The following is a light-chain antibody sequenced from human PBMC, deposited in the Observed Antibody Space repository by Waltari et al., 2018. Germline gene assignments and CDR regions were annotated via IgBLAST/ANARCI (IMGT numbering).Light chain of an antibody. CDR2: EVS. CDR3: CSHAGTSTWV. Sequence: QSALTQPASVSGSPGQSITISCTGTSSDVGSYNLVSWFQQHPGKAPKVMISEVSKRPSGVSNRFSGSKSGNTASLTISGLQAEDEADYYCCSHAGTSTWVFGGGTKLTVL. J-gene: IGLJ3*02. V-gene: IGLV2-23*02. CDR1: SSDVGSYNL.